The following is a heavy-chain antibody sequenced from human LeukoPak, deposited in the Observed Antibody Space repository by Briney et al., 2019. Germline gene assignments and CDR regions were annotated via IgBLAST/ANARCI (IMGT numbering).Heavy chain of an antibody. CDR1: GVTVSSNY. CDR2: IYSGGST. CDR3: ARVGVVTAAIPDGFAI. V-gene: IGHV3-53*01. J-gene: IGHJ3*02. Sequence: GGSLRLSCAASGVTVSSNYMSWVRQAPGKGLEWGSVIYSGGSTYYTDSVKRRSTISRANSKTTLYLQTTSLTAEDTPVYYCARVGVVTAAIPDGFAIWGQGTMVTVSS. D-gene: IGHD2-2*01.